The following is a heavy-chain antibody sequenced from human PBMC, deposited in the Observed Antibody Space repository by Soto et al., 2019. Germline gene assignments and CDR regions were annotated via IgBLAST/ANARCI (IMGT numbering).Heavy chain of an antibody. CDR2: VSPNSGNT. CDR1: GYNFFDYC. V-gene: IGHV1-18*01. J-gene: IGHJ1*01. D-gene: IGHD1-1*01. CDR3: ARGRTVSSIGPLLV. Sequence: ASVKVSCESSGYNFFDYCVSWVRQAPGQGLEWMGWVSPNSGNTDFARKVQGRVTMTADTSTNTAYLELRGLRSDDTAVYYCARGRTVSSIGPLLVWGQGTLASVSS.